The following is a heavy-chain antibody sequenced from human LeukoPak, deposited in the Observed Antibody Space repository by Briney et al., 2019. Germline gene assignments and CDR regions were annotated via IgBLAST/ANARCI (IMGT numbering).Heavy chain of an antibody. CDR3: ARLEHYGSGSYYKFDY. Sequence: SETLSLTCTVSGGSLSSYYWSWIRLPPGKGLEWIGYSYYSGSTNYNPSLKSRVTISVDTSKNQFSLKLSSVTAADTAVYYCARLEHYGSGSYYKFDYWGQGTLVTVSS. D-gene: IGHD3-10*01. CDR2: SYYSGST. V-gene: IGHV4-59*08. CDR1: GGSLSSYY. J-gene: IGHJ4*02.